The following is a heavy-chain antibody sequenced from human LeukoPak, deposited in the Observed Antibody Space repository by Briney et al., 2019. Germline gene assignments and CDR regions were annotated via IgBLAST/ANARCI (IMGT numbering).Heavy chain of an antibody. V-gene: IGHV1-18*01. CDR2: ISPYNGNT. Sequence: ASVKVSCKASGYTFTSYGISWVRQAPGQGLEWMGWISPYNGNTNYAQKLQGRVTMTTDTSTSTAYMELRSLRSDDTAVYYCARDRIVGLQGDAFDIWGQGTMVTVSS. CDR1: GYTFTSYG. D-gene: IGHD1-26*01. CDR3: ARDRIVGLQGDAFDI. J-gene: IGHJ3*02.